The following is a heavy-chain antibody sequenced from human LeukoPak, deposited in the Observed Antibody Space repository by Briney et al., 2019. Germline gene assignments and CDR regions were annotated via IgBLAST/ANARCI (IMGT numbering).Heavy chain of an antibody. CDR2: IYYSGST. D-gene: IGHD3-10*01. Sequence: SETLSLTCTVSGGSISSSSYYWGWIRQPPGKGLEWIGSIYYSGSTYYNPSLKSRVTISVDTSKNQFSLKLSSVTAADTAVYYCAREGAGSYSCFDPWGQGTLVTVSS. V-gene: IGHV4-39*07. J-gene: IGHJ5*02. CDR3: AREGAGSYSCFDP. CDR1: GGSISSSSYY.